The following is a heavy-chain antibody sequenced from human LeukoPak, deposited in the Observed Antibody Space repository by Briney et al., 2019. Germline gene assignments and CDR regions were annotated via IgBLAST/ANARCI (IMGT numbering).Heavy chain of an antibody. CDR3: AREENIAEMWGLFDY. J-gene: IGHJ4*02. CDR2: ISGSGGTS. D-gene: IGHD6-13*01. Sequence: GGSLRLSCLPSGFTFSNYAMTWVRQAPGKGLEWVSSISGSGGTSYYADSVKGRFTISRDNSKNTLYLQMNSLRAEDTAVYYCAREENIAEMWGLFDYWGQGTLVTVSS. CDR1: GFTFSNYA. V-gene: IGHV3-23*01.